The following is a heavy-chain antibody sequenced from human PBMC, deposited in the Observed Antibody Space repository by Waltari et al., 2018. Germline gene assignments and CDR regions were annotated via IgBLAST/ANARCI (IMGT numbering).Heavy chain of an antibody. CDR2: INPNSGGT. CDR1: GYTVTAYH. Sequence: QAQLAQSGAEVTKPRASVKVPCKDSGYTVTAYHMHWARPAPGQRLEWMGWINPNSGGTNYAQNFQGRVTMTRDTSVDRAYMELSRLSSDDTGVYYCARIAGYYYDSSAPDWGQGTLVTVSS. CDR3: ARIAGYYYDSSAPD. J-gene: IGHJ4*02. D-gene: IGHD3-22*01. V-gene: IGHV1-2*02.